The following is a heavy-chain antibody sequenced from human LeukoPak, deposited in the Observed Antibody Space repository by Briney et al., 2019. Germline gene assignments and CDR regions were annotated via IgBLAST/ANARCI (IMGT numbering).Heavy chain of an antibody. CDR3: ARDPEDIVATSGWFDP. CDR1: GYTFTGYY. J-gene: IGHJ5*02. V-gene: IGHV1-2*02. Sequence: PRASVKLSCMASGYTFTGYYMHWVRQAPAQGLEWIGWSNPNSGGTTYAQKFQGRVTMTRDPSISTAYMELSRLRSDDTAVYYCARDPEDIVATSGWFDPWGQGTLVTVSS. CDR2: SNPNSGGT. D-gene: IGHD5-12*01.